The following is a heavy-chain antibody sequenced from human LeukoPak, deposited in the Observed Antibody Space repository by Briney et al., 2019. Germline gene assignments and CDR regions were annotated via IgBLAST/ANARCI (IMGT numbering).Heavy chain of an antibody. V-gene: IGHV3-21*01. CDR2: IGSSGSYI. Sequence: GGSLRLSCAASGFTFSSYAMSWVRQAPGKGLEWVSSIGSSGSYIYYVDSLTGRFTISRDNAKNSLYLQMNSLRAEDTAMYYCARRATTERGHSYGLDFWGQGTLVTVSS. J-gene: IGHJ4*02. D-gene: IGHD5-18*01. CDR1: GFTFSSYA. CDR3: ARRATTERGHSYGLDF.